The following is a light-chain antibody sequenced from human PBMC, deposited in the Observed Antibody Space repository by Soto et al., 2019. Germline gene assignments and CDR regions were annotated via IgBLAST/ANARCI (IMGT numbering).Light chain of an antibody. J-gene: IGKJ3*01. V-gene: IGKV3-20*01. CDR2: GAS. Sequence: EIVLTQSPGTLSLSPGERATLSCRASQTVTNNFLAWYQQKPGQAPRLLIFGASSRATGIPDRFGGSGSGTDFSLTISSLEPEDVAVYYCQQYGSSPLFTFGPGTKVDFK. CDR3: QQYGSSPLFT. CDR1: QTVTNNF.